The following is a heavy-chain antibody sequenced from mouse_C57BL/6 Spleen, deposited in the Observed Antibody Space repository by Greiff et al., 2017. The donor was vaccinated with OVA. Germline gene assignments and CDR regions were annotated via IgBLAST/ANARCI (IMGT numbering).Heavy chain of an antibody. CDR2: IWPGGGT. V-gene: IGHV2-9-1*01. J-gene: IGHJ4*01. CDR3: AIYYGNYAAMDY. CDR1: GFSLTSYA. D-gene: IGHD2-1*01. Sequence: QVQLQQSGPGLVAPSQCLSITCTVSGFSLTSYAISWVRQPPGKGLEWLGVIWPGGGTNYNSALKSRLSISKDNSKSQVFLKLNSLQTDDSASYYCAIYYGNYAAMDYWGQGTSVTVSS.